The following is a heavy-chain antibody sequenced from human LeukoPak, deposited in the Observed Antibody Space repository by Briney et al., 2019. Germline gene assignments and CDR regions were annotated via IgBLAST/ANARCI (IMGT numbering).Heavy chain of an antibody. CDR3: AREDIVVVVAAAHNWFDP. D-gene: IGHD2-15*01. J-gene: IGHJ5*02. Sequence: ASVKVSCKASGYTFTGYYMHWVRQAPGQGLEWMGWINPNSGGTNYAQKFQGRVTMTRDTSISTAYMELSRLRSDDTAVYYCAREDIVVVVAAAHNWFDPWGQGTLVTVSS. CDR2: INPNSGGT. CDR1: GYTFTGYY. V-gene: IGHV1-2*02.